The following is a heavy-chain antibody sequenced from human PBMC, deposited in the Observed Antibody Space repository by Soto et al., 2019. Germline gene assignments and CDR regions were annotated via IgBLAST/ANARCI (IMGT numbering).Heavy chain of an antibody. J-gene: IGHJ4*02. V-gene: IGHV4-34*01. D-gene: IGHD6-19*01. CDR2: INHSGST. CDR1: GGSFSGYY. Sequence: SETLSLTCAVYGGSFSGYYWSWIRQPPGKGLEWIGEINHSGSTNYNPSLKSRVTISVDTSKNQFSLKLSSVTAADTAVYYCARGLAVAGSSPFFYYFDYWGQGTLVTVSS. CDR3: ARGLAVAGSSPFFYYFDY.